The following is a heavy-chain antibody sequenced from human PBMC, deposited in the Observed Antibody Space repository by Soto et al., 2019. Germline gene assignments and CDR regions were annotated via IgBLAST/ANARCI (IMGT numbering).Heavy chain of an antibody. V-gene: IGHV4-34*01. CDR2: INHSGST. J-gene: IGHJ4*02. D-gene: IGHD3-16*02. CDR1: GGSFSGYY. CDR3: ARGRVIYVWGSYRYFDY. Sequence: QVQLQQWGAGLLKPSETLSLTCAVYGGSFSGYYWSWIRQPPGKGLEWIGEINHSGSTNYNPSLKSRVTISVDTSKHQFSLKLSSVTAADTAVYYCARGRVIYVWGSYRYFDYWGQGTLVTVSS.